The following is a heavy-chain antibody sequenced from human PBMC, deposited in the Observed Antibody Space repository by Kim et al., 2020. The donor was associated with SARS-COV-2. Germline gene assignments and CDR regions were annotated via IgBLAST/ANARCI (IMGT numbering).Heavy chain of an antibody. CDR2: ISYDGSIK. Sequence: GGSLRLSCAASGFTFSSYAMHWVRQAPGKGLEWVAVISYDGSIKYYADSVKGRFTISRDNSKNTLYLQMNSLRAEDTAVYYCARVIKAWEGDLETGDSSGYYQPLGYWGQGTLVTVSS. D-gene: IGHD3-22*01. J-gene: IGHJ4*02. CDR3: ARVIKAWEGDLETGDSSGYYQPLGY. CDR1: GFTFSSYA. V-gene: IGHV3-30*04.